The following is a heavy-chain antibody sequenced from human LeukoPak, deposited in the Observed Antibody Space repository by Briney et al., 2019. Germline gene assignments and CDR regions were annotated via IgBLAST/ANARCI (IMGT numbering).Heavy chain of an antibody. J-gene: IGHJ4*02. CDR2: INPNSGGT. CDR1: GYTFTSYG. CDR3: ARDLDTLTIFDY. Sequence: ASVKVSCKASGYTFTSYGISWVRQAPGRGLEWMGRINPNSGGTNSAQKFQGRVTMTRDTSISTAYMELSRLRSDDTAVYYCARDLDTLTIFDYWGQGTLVTVSS. V-gene: IGHV1-2*06. D-gene: IGHD5-18*01.